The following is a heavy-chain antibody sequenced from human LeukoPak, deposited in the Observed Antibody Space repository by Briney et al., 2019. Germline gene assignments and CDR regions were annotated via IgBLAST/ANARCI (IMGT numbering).Heavy chain of an antibody. J-gene: IGHJ4*02. V-gene: IGHV3-23*01. D-gene: IGHD3-3*01. CDR3: ARAHYDFWSGSTPFMADY. CDR1: GFTFSSYA. CDR2: ISGSGGST. Sequence: GGSLRLSCAASGFTFSSYAMSWVRQAPGKGLEWVSAISGSGGSTYYADSVKGRFTISRDNSKNTLYLQMNSLRAEDTAVYYCARAHYDFWSGSTPFMADYWGQGTLVTVSS.